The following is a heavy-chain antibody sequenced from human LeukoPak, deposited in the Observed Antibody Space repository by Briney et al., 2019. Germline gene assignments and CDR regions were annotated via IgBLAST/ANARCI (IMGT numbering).Heavy chain of an antibody. V-gene: IGHV4-59*01. CDR3: ARVFDSGSQAYFYYMDV. J-gene: IGHJ6*03. D-gene: IGHD3-10*01. Sequence: PSETLSLTCNVSGGSIRGYYWSWIRQPPGKGLEWIGYIYSSGSTNYNPSLKSRVTMSVDTSKNQFSLKVSSVTAADTAVYYCARVFDSGSQAYFYYMDVWGKGTTVTISS. CDR1: GGSIRGYY. CDR2: IYSSGST.